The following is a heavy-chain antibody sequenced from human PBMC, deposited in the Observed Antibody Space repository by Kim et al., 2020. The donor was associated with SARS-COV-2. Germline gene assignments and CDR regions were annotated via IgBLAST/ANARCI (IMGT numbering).Heavy chain of an antibody. V-gene: IGHV3-11*05. Sequence: GGSLRLSCAASGFTFSDYYMSWIRQAPGKGLEWVSYISSSSCYTNYADSVKGRFTISRDNANNSLYLQMNSLRAEDTAVYYCARVGYDYVWGSYRDYYYYYGMDVWRRGTTVTVSS. D-gene: IGHD3-16*02. CDR3: ARVGYDYVWGSYRDYYYYYGMDV. CDR1: GFTFSDYY. J-gene: IGHJ6*02. CDR2: ISSSSCYT.